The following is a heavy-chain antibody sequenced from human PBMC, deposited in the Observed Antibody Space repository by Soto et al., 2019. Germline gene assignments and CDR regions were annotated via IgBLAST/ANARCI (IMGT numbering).Heavy chain of an antibody. Sequence: QVQLVESGGGVVQPGRSLRLSCAASGFTFGSYGMHWVRQAPGKGLEWVAVISYDASTKYYEDSVKGRFTISRDNSKNTLYLQMSSLRDEDTAVYYCAKRKPGMDYWGQGTLVTVSS. CDR3: AKRKPGMDY. CDR1: GFTFGSYG. CDR2: ISYDASTK. V-gene: IGHV3-30*18. J-gene: IGHJ4*02.